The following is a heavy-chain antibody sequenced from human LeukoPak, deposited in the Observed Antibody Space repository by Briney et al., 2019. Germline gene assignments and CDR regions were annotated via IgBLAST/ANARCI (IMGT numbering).Heavy chain of an antibody. D-gene: IGHD3-22*01. CDR2: IYYSGST. V-gene: IGHV4-59*12. CDR1: GGSISSYY. J-gene: IGHJ4*02. CDR3: ARDYDSSGYYWVLGY. Sequence: SETLSLTCTVSGGSISSYYWSWIRQPPGKGLEWIGYIYYSGSTNYNPSLKSRVTISVDTSKNQFSLKLSSVTAADTAVYYCARDYDSSGYYWVLGYWGQGTLVTVSS.